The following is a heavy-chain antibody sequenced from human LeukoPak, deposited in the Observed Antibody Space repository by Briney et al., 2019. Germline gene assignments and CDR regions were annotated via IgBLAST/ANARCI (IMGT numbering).Heavy chain of an antibody. CDR1: GYTFTSYD. CDR2: MNPNSGKT. D-gene: IGHD3-10*01. CDR3: ARDGRGSRSSGFDP. V-gene: IGHV1-8*01. J-gene: IGHJ5*02. Sequence: ASVKVSCTASGYTFTSYDINWGRQATGHGLESMGWMNPNSGKTGSAQMFQRRVFITRDTSINTAYMELSSLGSDGTAVYYCARDGRGSRSSGFDPWGQGTLVTVSS.